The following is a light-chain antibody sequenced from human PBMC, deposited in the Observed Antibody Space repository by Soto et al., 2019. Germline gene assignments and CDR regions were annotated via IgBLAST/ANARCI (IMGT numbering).Light chain of an antibody. CDR1: QSVATN. CDR3: QQYNNWPRT. CDR2: GAS. J-gene: IGKJ1*01. Sequence: VMTQSPATLSVSPGERVTLSCRASQSVATNLAWYQQRPGQAPRLLIYGASKRAIGLPARFSGSGSGTEFTLTISSLQSEDFAVYYCQQYNNWPRTFGQGTKVDI. V-gene: IGKV3-15*01.